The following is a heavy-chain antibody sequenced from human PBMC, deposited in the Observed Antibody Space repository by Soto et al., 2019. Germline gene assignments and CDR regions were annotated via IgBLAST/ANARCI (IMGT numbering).Heavy chain of an antibody. D-gene: IGHD3-10*01. CDR1: GGSISSGGYS. CDR3: ARVVWFGELLSGPFDY. V-gene: IGHV4-30-2*01. J-gene: IGHJ4*02. Sequence: SETLSLTCAVSGGSISSGGYSWSWIRQPPGKGLEWIGYIYHSGSTYYNPSLKSRVTISVDRSKNQFSLKLSSVTAADTAVYYCARVVWFGELLSGPFDYWGQGTLVTVSS. CDR2: IYHSGST.